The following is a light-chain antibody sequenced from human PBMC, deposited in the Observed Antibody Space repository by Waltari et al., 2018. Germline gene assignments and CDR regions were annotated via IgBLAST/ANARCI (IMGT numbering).Light chain of an antibody. CDR2: NVN. J-gene: IGLJ2*01. Sequence: QSALTQPASVSGSPGQSITISCTGSSTDIGGYDYVPWYLQDPGKAPKLIIHNVNKRPSGVSDRFSGSKSGNTASLTISGLQAEDEAHYFCNSYTSRSTMIFGGGTTLTV. CDR1: STDIGGYDY. CDR3: NSYTSRSTMI. V-gene: IGLV2-14*01.